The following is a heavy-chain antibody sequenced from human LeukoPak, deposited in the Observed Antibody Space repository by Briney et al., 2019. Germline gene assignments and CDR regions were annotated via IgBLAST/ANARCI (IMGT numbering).Heavy chain of an antibody. CDR2: ISGSGGST. D-gene: IGHD6-13*01. CDR3: AKKTYSSSLNWFDP. CDR1: GFTFSSYA. V-gene: IGHV3-23*01. Sequence: GGSLRLSCAASGFTFSSYAMGWVRQAPGKGLEWVSAISGSGGSTYYADSVKGRFTISRDNSKNTLYLQMNSLRAEDTAVYYCAKKTYSSSLNWFDPWGQGTLVTVSS. J-gene: IGHJ5*02.